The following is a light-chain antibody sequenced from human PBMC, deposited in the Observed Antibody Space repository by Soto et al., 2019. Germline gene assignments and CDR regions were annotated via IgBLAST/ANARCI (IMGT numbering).Light chain of an antibody. Sequence: QSALTQPASVSGSPGQSITISCTGTSSDVGGYNYVSWYQQHPGKAPKLMIYDVSNRPSGVSNRFSGSKSGNTASLTISGLQVVDEADYYCSSYTSSSTPVVFGGGTKVTVL. CDR2: DVS. CDR3: SSYTSSSTPVV. V-gene: IGLV2-14*01. J-gene: IGLJ2*01. CDR1: SSDVGGYNY.